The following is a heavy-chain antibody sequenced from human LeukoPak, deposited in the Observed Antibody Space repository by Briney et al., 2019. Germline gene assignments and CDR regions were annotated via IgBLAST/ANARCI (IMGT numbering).Heavy chain of an antibody. J-gene: IGHJ4*02. D-gene: IGHD3-22*01. CDR2: ISSSSSYI. Sequence: GGSLRLSCAASGITFSSYAMSWVRQAPGRGLEWVSSISSSSSYIYYADSVKGRFTISRDNAKNSLYLQMNSLRAEDTAVYYCARDRDSSGTPDYWGQGTLVTVSS. V-gene: IGHV3-21*01. CDR1: GITFSSYA. CDR3: ARDRDSSGTPDY.